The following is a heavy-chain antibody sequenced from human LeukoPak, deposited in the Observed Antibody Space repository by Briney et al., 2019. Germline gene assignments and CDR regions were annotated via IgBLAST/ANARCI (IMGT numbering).Heavy chain of an antibody. D-gene: IGHD3-16*02. CDR1: GFTFSSYA. CDR2: ISGSGGST. J-gene: IGHJ3*02. CDR3: ATTKGGNMITFGGVIVHDAFDI. Sequence: GGSLRLSCAASGFTFSSYAMSWVRQAPGKGLEWVSAISGSGGSTYYADSVKGRFTISRDNSKNTLYLQRNSLRAADTPVYYCATTKGGNMITFGGVIVHDAFDIWGQGTMVTVSS. V-gene: IGHV3-23*01.